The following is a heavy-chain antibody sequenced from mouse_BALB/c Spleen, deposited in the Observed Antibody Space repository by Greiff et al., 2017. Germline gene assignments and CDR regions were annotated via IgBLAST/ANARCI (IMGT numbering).Heavy chain of an antibody. CDR3: ARGGRYDEEPFAY. D-gene: IGHD2-14*01. V-gene: IGHV14-3*02. J-gene: IGHJ3*01. Sequence: VQLQQSGAELVKPGASVKLSCTASGFNIKDTYMHWVKQRTEQGLEWIGRIDPANGNTKYDPKFQGKATITADTSSNTAYLQLSSLTSEDTAVYYCARGGRYDEEPFAYWGQGTLVTVSA. CDR1: GFNIKDTY. CDR2: IDPANGNT.